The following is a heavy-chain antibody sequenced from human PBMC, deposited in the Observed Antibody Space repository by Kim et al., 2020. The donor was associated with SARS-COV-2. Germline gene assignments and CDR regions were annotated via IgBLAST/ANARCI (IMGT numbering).Heavy chain of an antibody. Sequence: ASVKVSCKASGYTLSSYYMHWVRQAPGQGLEWMGIIYPNGDRTIYAQKLQGRITMTRDTPTNTVYMELSSLRSEDTAVYYCAREGSEVVTLWEWGQGTLVTVSS. CDR3: AREGSEVVTLWE. CDR2: IYPNGDRT. CDR1: GYTLSSYY. J-gene: IGHJ4*02. V-gene: IGHV1-46*04. D-gene: IGHD1-26*01.